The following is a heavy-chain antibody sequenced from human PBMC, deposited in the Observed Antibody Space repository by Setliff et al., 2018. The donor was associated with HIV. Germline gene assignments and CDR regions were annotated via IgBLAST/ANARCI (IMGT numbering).Heavy chain of an antibody. CDR3: GTVRIAVPDDFDF. CDR1: GYRFTDYY. CDR2: INPNSGGT. D-gene: IGHD6-19*01. V-gene: IGHV1-2*02. J-gene: IGHJ4*03. Sequence: ASVKVSCKASGYRFTDYYIHWVRQAPGQGLEWMGWINPNSGGTNYAQKFQGRVTMTRDTSISTAYMELSGLRSEDTALYYCGTVRIAVPDDFDFWGQGTMVTVSS.